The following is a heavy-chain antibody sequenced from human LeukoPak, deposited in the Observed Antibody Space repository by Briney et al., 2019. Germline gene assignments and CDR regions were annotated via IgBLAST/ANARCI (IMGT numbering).Heavy chain of an antibody. Sequence: SETLSLTCNVSGGSISSSRYYWGWIRQPPGKGLEWIGTIFYSGSTYYNPSLKSRVTIPLERSRDQFSLKLRSVTAADTAMYYCARALVAYYTVIDYWGQGTLVTVSS. D-gene: IGHD3-3*01. CDR2: IFYSGST. J-gene: IGHJ4*02. V-gene: IGHV4-39*07. CDR1: GGSISSSRYY. CDR3: ARALVAYYTVIDY.